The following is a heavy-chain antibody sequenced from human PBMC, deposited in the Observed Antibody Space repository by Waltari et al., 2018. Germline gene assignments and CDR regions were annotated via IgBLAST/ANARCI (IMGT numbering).Heavy chain of an antibody. CDR3: AKTRVDYYYYMDV. CDR2: IIPILGIA. V-gene: IGHV1-69*02. Sequence: QVQLVQSGAEVKKPGSSVKVSCKASGGTFSSYTISWVRQAPGQGLEWMGRIIPILGIANYAQKFQGRVTITADKSTSTAYMELSSLRSEDTAVYYCAKTRVDYYYYMDVWGKGTTVTVSS. J-gene: IGHJ6*03. CDR1: GGTFSSYT.